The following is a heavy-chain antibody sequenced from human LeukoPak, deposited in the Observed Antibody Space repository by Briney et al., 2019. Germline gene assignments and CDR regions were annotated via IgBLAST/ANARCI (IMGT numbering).Heavy chain of an antibody. J-gene: IGHJ4*02. CDR2: IGTAGDT. V-gene: IGHV3-13*01. Sequence: GGSLRLSCAASGFTFNSYDMHWVRQATGKGLEWVSAIGTAGDTYYPGSVKGRFTISRENAKNSLYLQMNSLRAGDTAVYYCARVVYGSGSYDYWGQGTLVTVSS. CDR3: ARVVYGSGSYDY. CDR1: GFTFNSYD. D-gene: IGHD3-10*01.